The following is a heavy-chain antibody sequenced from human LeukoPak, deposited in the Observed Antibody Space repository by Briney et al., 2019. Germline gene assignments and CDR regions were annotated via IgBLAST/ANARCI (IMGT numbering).Heavy chain of an antibody. CDR3: ARETNGAGWLQYDY. V-gene: IGHV3-13*04. D-gene: IGHD5-24*01. CDR1: GFTFSNHD. Sequence: TGGSLRLSCAASGFTFSNHDMHWVRQATGKGLEWVSAIDTGGATYYAGSVKGRFTISRENAKNSFYLQMNSLSAGDTAVYYCARETNGAGWLQYDYWGQGILVTVSS. CDR2: IDTGGAT. J-gene: IGHJ4*02.